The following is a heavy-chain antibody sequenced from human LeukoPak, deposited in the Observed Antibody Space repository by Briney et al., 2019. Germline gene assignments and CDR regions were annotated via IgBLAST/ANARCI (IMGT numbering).Heavy chain of an antibody. J-gene: IGHJ4*02. Sequence: PSETLSLTCTVSGGSISSGGYYWSWIRQPPGKGLEWIGYIYHSGSTYYNPSLKSRVTISVDRSKNQFSLKLSSVTAADTAVYYCARDSIVGATTFFDHWGQGTLVTVSS. V-gene: IGHV4-30-2*01. CDR1: GGSISSGGYY. CDR3: ARDSIVGATTFFDH. D-gene: IGHD1-26*01. CDR2: IYHSGST.